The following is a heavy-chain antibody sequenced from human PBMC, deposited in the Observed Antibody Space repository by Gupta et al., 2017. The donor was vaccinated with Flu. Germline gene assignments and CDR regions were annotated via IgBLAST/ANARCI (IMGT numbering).Heavy chain of an antibody. J-gene: IGHJ3*02. CDR2: IYYSGST. D-gene: IGHD3-22*01. Sequence: QLQLQESGPGLVKPSETLSLTCTVSGASISSSSYYWGWIRQPPGKGLEWIGSIYYSGSTYYNPSLKSRVTIAVDTSKNQFSLKLSPVTAADTAVYYCARVIATYYYDSSGYSDAFDIWGQGTMVTVSS. V-gene: IGHV4-39*01. CDR3: ARVIATYYYDSSGYSDAFDI. CDR1: GASISSSSYY.